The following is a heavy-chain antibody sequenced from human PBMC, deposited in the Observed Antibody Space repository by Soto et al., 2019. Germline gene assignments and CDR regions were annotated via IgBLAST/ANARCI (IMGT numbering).Heavy chain of an antibody. V-gene: IGHV1-2*02. CDR1: GYTFTGYY. CDR3: ASWLGSGYEYYFDY. J-gene: IGHJ4*02. CDR2: MNPNSGGT. Sequence: QVQLVQSGAEVKKPGASVKVSCKASGYTFTGYYMHWVRQAPGQGLEWMGWMNPNSGGTNYAQKLQGRVTMTRDTAISTAYMELSRLRSDDTAVYYCASWLGSGYEYYFDYWGQGTLVTVSS. D-gene: IGHD3-22*01.